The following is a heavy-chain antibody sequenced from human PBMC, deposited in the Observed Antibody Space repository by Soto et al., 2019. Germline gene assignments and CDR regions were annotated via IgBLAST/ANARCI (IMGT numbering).Heavy chain of an antibody. V-gene: IGHV4-39*01. D-gene: IGHD6-13*01. Sequence: SETLSLTCTVSGDSIISDIYYWGWIRQPPGKGLEWIGSIYYSGNTANNPSLKSRVTIFIDTYTNQFSLKMNSVTAADTAVYYCARHEGGAAADRPLDYWGQGTLVTVSS. CDR2: IYYSGNT. CDR3: ARHEGGAAADRPLDY. J-gene: IGHJ4*02. CDR1: GDSIISDIYY.